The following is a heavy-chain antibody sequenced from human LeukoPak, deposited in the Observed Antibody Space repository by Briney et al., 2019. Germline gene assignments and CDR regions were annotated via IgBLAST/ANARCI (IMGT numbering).Heavy chain of an antibody. CDR2: ISTYIGNT. J-gene: IGHJ3*02. V-gene: IGHV1-18*01. CDR1: GYSFISYG. Sequence: ASVKVSCKASGYSFISYGISWVRQAPGQRLEWMGWISTYIGNTNYAQKLQGRVTMTTDTSTATAYMELRSLRSDDTAVYYCARDMIHYDSSGSDAFDIWGQGTAVTVSS. CDR3: ARDMIHYDSSGSDAFDI. D-gene: IGHD3-22*01.